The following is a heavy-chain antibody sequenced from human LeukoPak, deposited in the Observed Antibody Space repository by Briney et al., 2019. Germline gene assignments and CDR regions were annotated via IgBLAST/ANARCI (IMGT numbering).Heavy chain of an antibody. D-gene: IGHD5-24*01. Sequence: RSETLSLTCTVSGGSISSYYWSWIRQPPGKGLEWIGYISYTGGTNYNPSLKSRVTISVDTSKNQFSLKLSSVTAADTAVYYCARVPPLSRPYTGNNYYFDYWGQGTLVTVSS. CDR2: ISYTGGT. V-gene: IGHV4-59*01. J-gene: IGHJ4*02. CDR3: ARVPPLSRPYTGNNYYFDY. CDR1: GGSISSYY.